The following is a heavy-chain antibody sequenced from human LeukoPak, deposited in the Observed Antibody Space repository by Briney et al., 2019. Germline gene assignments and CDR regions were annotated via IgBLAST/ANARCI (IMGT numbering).Heavy chain of an antibody. CDR3: ARDFWIAAAGLTGMDV. CDR2: ISSSSSYI. D-gene: IGHD6-13*01. Sequence: GGSLRLSCAASGFPFSSYAMHWVRQAPGKGLEWVSSISSSSSYIYYADSVKGRFTISRDNAKNSLYLQMNSLRAEDTAVYYCARDFWIAAAGLTGMDVWGQGTTVTVSS. J-gene: IGHJ6*02. V-gene: IGHV3-21*01. CDR1: GFPFSSYA.